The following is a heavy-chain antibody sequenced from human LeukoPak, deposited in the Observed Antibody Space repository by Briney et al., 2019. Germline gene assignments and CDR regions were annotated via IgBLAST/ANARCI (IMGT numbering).Heavy chain of an antibody. CDR1: GGSFSGYY. Sequence: PSETLSLTCAVYGGSFSGYYWSWIRQPPGKGLEWIGEINHSGSTNYNPSLKSRVTISVDTSKNQFSLKLSSVTAADTAVYYCARHGGGYYYDSSGYYYFDYWGQGTLVTVSS. D-gene: IGHD3-22*01. CDR3: ARHGGGYYYDSSGYYYFDY. J-gene: IGHJ4*02. CDR2: INHSGST. V-gene: IGHV4-34*01.